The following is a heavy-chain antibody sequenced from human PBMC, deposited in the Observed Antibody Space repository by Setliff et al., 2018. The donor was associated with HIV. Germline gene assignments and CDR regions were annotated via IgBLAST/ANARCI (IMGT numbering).Heavy chain of an antibody. J-gene: IGHJ3*02. Sequence: SETLSLTCTVSSYSVTSGYYWAWIRQPPGKGLEWIGNMYPSGSSYFNPTLQSRVTMSADTSKKQFFLKLSSVTAADTAVYYCARVPPDRIAVAGRDSFDIWGQGTMVT. CDR1: SYSVTSGYY. V-gene: IGHV4-38-2*02. D-gene: IGHD6-19*01. CDR2: MYPSGSS. CDR3: ARVPPDRIAVAGRDSFDI.